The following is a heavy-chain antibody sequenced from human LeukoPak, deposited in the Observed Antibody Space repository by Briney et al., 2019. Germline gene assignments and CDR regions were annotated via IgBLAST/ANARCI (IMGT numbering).Heavy chain of an antibody. CDR2: TRNKANSYTT. CDR3: ARENFYYYGMDV. V-gene: IGHV3-72*01. J-gene: IGHJ6*02. Sequence: PGGSLRLSCAASGFTFSDHYMDWVRQAPGKGLEWVGRTRNKANSYTTEYAASVKGRFTISRDDSKNSLYLQMNSLKTEDTAVYYCARENFYYYGMDVWGQGTTVTVSS. CDR1: GFTFSDHY.